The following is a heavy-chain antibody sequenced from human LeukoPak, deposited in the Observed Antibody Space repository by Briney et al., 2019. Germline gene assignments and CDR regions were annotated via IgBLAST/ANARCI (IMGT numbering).Heavy chain of an antibody. D-gene: IGHD1-26*01. V-gene: IGHV4-39*07. Sequence: SETLSLTCTVSGGSISSSRFNWGWIRQTPGEGLEWIGTIYYNGDTYHNPSLKSRVIMSRDTSNNQFSLKLTSVIAADTAVYYCARTVGARTFYCDSWGHGTLVSVSP. CDR2: IYYNGDT. CDR1: GGSISSSRFN. CDR3: ARTVGARTFYCDS. J-gene: IGHJ4*01.